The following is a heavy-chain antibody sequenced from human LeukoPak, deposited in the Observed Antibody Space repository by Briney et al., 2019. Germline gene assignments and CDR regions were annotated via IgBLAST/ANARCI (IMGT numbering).Heavy chain of an antibody. Sequence: PSETLSLTCAVYGGSFSGYYWSWIRQPPGKGLEWIGEINHSGSTNYNPSLKSRVTISVDTSKNQFSLKLSSVTAADTAVYYCARGRYYANWGQGTLVTVSS. J-gene: IGHJ4*02. CDR1: GGSFSGYY. CDR3: ARGRYYAN. D-gene: IGHD2-8*01. CDR2: INHSGST. V-gene: IGHV4-34*01.